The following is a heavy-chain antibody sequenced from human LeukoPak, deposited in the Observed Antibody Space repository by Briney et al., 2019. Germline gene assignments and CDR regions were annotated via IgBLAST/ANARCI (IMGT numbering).Heavy chain of an antibody. CDR3: ARHLSRIAAAGTGGIDY. D-gene: IGHD6-13*01. CDR2: INHSGST. CDR1: GGPFSGYY. V-gene: IGHV4-34*01. Sequence: SETLSLTCAVYGGPFSGYYWSWIRQPPGKGLEWIGEINHSGSTNYNPSLKSRVTISVDTSKNQFSLKLSSVTAADTAVYYCARHLSRIAAAGTGGIDYWGQGTLVTVSS. J-gene: IGHJ4*02.